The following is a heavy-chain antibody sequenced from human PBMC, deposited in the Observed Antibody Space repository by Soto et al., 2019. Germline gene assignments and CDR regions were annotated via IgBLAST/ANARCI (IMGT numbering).Heavy chain of an antibody. J-gene: IGHJ4*02. V-gene: IGHV3-21*01. Sequence: EVQLVESGGGLVKPGGSLRLSCAASGFTFSSYNMNWVRQAPGKGLEWVSSISSSSTYIYYADSVKGRFTISRDNAKNSLYLQMNSLRAEDTAVYYCASGAGPYGFHDYWGQGTLVTVSS. D-gene: IGHD3-10*01. CDR2: ISSSSTYI. CDR1: GFTFSSYN. CDR3: ASGAGPYGFHDY.